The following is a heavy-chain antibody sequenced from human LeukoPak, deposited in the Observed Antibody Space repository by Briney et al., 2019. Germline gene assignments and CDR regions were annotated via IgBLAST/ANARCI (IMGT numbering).Heavy chain of an antibody. CDR1: GGTFSSYA. CDR2: IIPIFGTA. CDR3: ARAFGVVIMGAFDI. V-gene: IGHV1-69*01. D-gene: IGHD3-3*01. Sequence: SVKVSCKASGGTFSSYAISWVRQAPGQGLEWMGGIIPIFGTANYAQKFQGRVAITADESTSTAYMELSSLRSEDTAVYYCARAFGVVIMGAFDIWGQGTMVTVSS. J-gene: IGHJ3*02.